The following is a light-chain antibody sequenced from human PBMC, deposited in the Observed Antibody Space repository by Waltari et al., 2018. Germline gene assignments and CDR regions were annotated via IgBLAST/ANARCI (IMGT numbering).Light chain of an antibody. Sequence: EIVLTKSPGTLSLSPGERATLACRVSQSVSSSYLAGYQQKPGQAPMLLIYGSSSRATCIPDRFSGSGSGTDFTLTISRLEPEYSAVYYCQHYGSSPPHTFGQGTRL. V-gene: IGKV3-20*01. J-gene: IGKJ2*01. CDR3: QHYGSSPPHT. CDR1: QSVSSSY. CDR2: GSS.